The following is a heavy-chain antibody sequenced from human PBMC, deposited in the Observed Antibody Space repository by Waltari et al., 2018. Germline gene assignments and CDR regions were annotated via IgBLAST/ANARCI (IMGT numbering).Heavy chain of an antibody. CDR2: ISSSSSYI. V-gene: IGHV3-21*04. CDR3: ARAHYDILTGILGSFGY. D-gene: IGHD3-9*01. Sequence: EVQLVESGGGLVKPGGSLRLSCAASGFTFSSYSMNWVRQAPGKGLEWVSSISSSSSYIYYADSVKGRFTISRDNAKNSLYLQMNSLRAEDTAVYYCARAHYDILTGILGSFGYWGQGTLVTVSS. J-gene: IGHJ4*02. CDR1: GFTFSSYS.